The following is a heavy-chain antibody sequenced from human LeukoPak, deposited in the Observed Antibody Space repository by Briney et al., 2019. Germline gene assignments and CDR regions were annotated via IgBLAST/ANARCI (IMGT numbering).Heavy chain of an antibody. CDR1: GGSITKSPYY. J-gene: IGHJ4*02. V-gene: IGHV4-39*07. D-gene: IGHD3-22*01. CDR2: TYYSGTT. Sequence: KASETLSLTCTVSGGSITKSPYYWGWIRQPPGKGLEWIGSTYYSGTTYYKPSLKSRVTISVDTSKNQFSLKLSSVTAADTAVYYCAMYYYDSSGYYWDYWGQGTLVTVSS. CDR3: AMYYYDSSGYYWDY.